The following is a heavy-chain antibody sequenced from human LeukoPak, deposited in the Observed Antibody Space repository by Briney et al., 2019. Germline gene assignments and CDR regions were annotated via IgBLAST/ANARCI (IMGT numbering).Heavy chain of an antibody. J-gene: IGHJ4*02. D-gene: IGHD3-10*01. CDR2: VKSDGSDT. CDR3: TTGIGNYYYY. V-gene: IGHV3-74*01. Sequence: GGSLRLSCAASGSTFSRYWMHWVRQAPGKGLVWVSRVKSDGSDTIYADSVKGRFTISRDNAKNTLYLQMDSLRAEDTAVYYCTTGIGNYYYYWGQGTLATVAS. CDR1: GSTFSRYW.